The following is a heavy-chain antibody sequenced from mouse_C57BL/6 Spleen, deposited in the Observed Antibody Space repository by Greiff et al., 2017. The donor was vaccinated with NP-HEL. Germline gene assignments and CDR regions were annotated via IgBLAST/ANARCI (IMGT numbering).Heavy chain of an antibody. V-gene: IGHV14-2*01. CDR2: IDPEDGET. CDR3: ARSSSGPYYYAMDY. J-gene: IGHJ4*01. CDR1: GFNIKDYY. D-gene: IGHD3-2*02. Sequence: VQLHQSGAELVKPGASVKLSCTASGFNIKDYYMHWVKQRTEQGLEWIGRIDPEDGETKYAPKFQGKATITADTSSNTAYLQLSSLTSEDTAVYYCARSSSGPYYYAMDYWGQGTSVTVSS.